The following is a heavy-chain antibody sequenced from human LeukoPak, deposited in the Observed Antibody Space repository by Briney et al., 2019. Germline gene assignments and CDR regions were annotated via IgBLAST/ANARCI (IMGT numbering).Heavy chain of an antibody. D-gene: IGHD3-3*01. V-gene: IGHV1-58*02. CDR1: GFTFTSSA. J-gene: IGHJ4*02. CDR2: IVVGSGNT. CDR3: AAVPDYDFWSGYGDY. Sequence: AASVKVSCKASGFTFTSSAMQWVRQARGQRLEWIRWIVVGSGNTNYAQKFQERVTITRDMSTSTAYMELSSLRSEDTAVYYCAAVPDYDFWSGYGDYWGQGTLVTVSS.